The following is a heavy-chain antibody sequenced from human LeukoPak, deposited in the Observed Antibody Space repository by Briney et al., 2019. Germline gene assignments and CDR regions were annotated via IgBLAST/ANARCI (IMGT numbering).Heavy chain of an antibody. J-gene: IGHJ4*02. CDR3: VKIAVAGHLDY. CDR2: IDSSGTIT. Sequence: GGSLRLSCVASRFTFNDCAMAWVRQGPGEGLEWVSAIDSSGTITYYADSVKGRFTISRDNSRNTLYLQVNSLRAEDTAIYYCVKIAVAGHLDYWGQGTLAPSPQ. V-gene: IGHV3-23*05. CDR1: RFTFNDCA. D-gene: IGHD6-19*01.